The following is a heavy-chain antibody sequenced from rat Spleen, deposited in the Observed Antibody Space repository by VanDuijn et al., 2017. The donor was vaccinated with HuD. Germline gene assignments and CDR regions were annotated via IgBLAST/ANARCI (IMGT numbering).Heavy chain of an antibody. V-gene: IGHV3-3*01. D-gene: IGHD1-1*01. CDR2: INSAGST. Sequence: EVQLQESGPGLVKPSQSLSLTCSVTGHSITSSYRWNWIRKFPGNTLEWMGYINSAGSTNYNPSLKSRISITRDTSKNQFFLQVNSVTTEDTATYYCTTVLQGRGFAYWGQGTLVTVSS. J-gene: IGHJ3*01. CDR1: GHSITSSYR. CDR3: TTVLQGRGFAY.